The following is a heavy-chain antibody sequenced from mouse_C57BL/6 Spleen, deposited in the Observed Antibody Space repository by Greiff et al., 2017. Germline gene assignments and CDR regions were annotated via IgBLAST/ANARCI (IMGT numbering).Heavy chain of an antibody. V-gene: IGHV1-12*01. D-gene: IGHD1-1*01. CDR2: IYPGNGDT. Sequence: QVQLQQSGAELVRPGASVKMSCKASGYTFTSYNMHWVKQTPRQGLEWIGAIYPGNGDTSYNQKFKGKDTLTVNKSSSTAYMQLSSQTSEYSAVYFCARERAYYYDSSYYCAMDYWGQGTSVTVSS. J-gene: IGHJ4*01. CDR3: ARERAYYYDSSYYCAMDY. CDR1: GYTFTSYN.